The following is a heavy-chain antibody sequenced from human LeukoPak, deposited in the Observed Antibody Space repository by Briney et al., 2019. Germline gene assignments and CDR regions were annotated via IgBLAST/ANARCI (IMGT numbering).Heavy chain of an antibody. V-gene: IGHV3-74*01. CDR3: ARGLHWNDFNWFDS. J-gene: IGHJ5*01. CDR2: IQTDGST. CDR1: GFTFTNFW. D-gene: IGHD1-1*01. Sequence: GGSLTLSCAASGFTFTNFWMNWVRQTPGKGLMWVSRIQTDGSTRYAESVKGRFTISRDNAKNTVYLQMNTLSAEDTAIYYCARGLHWNDFNWFDSWGQGTLVTASS.